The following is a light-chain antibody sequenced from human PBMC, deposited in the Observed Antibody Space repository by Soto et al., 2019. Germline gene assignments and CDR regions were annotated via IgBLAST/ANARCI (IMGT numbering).Light chain of an antibody. Sequence: EIVMTQSPATLSVSPGERATLYCRASQSVSSNLAWYQQKPGQTPKLLIYVASTRATGIPARFSGSGSGTEFTLTISSLQSEDFAVYYCQQYNVSPLTFGGGTKVEFK. V-gene: IGKV3-15*01. CDR3: QQYNVSPLT. CDR1: QSVSSN. J-gene: IGKJ4*01. CDR2: VAS.